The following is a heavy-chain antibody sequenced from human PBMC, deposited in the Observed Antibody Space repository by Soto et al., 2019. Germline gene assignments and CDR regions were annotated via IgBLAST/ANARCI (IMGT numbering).Heavy chain of an antibody. V-gene: IGHV3-7*01. D-gene: IGHD2-2*01. CDR2: IKQDGSEK. CDR1: GFTFSSYW. Sequence: GGSLRLSCAASGFTFSSYWMSWVRQAPGKGLEWVANIKQDGSEKYYVDSVKGRFTISRDNAKNSLYLQMNNLRAEGTAVYYCARDSRVVARYADYYGMDVWGQGPTVSVSS. CDR3: ARDSRVVARYADYYGMDV. J-gene: IGHJ6*02.